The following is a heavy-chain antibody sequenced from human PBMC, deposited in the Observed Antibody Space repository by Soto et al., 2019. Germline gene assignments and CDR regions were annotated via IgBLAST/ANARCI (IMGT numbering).Heavy chain of an antibody. J-gene: IGHJ3*02. CDR2: VIPIFGTT. CDR1: GGTFSIYA. D-gene: IGHD3-9*01. CDR3: ASGDRTYYDILTGYSLPDAFDI. V-gene: IGHV1-69*05. Sequence: SVKVSCKASGGTFSIYASSWVRQAPGQGLEWMGGVIPIFGTTNYAQKFQGRVTMTRDTSTSTVYMELSSLRSEDTAVYYCASGDRTYYDILTGYSLPDAFDIWGQGTIVTVSS.